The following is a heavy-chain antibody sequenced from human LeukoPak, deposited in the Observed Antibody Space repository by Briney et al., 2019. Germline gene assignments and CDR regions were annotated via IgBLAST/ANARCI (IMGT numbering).Heavy chain of an antibody. J-gene: IGHJ4*02. CDR2: INPNSGGT. D-gene: IGHD3-3*01. CDR1: GYTFTGYY. V-gene: IGHV1-2*02. CDR3: ARGSSYGWSLGY. Sequence: ASVKLSCKASGYTFTGYYMHWVRQAPGQGLEWMGWINPNSGGTNYARYFQGRVIMTRVTSISTAYSELRRLISDDAAVYYCARGSSYGWSLGYWGQGTLVTVSS.